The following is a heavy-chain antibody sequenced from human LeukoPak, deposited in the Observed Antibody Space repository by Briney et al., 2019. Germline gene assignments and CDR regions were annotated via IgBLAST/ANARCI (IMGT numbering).Heavy chain of an antibody. J-gene: IGHJ6*03. CDR1: GYSFTSYW. Sequence: GESLKISCKGSGYSFTSYWIGWVRQMPGKGLEWMGIIYPGDSDTRYSPSFQGQVTISADKSISTAYLQWSSLKASDTAMYYCAGLWGLENYYYYYMDVWGKGTTVTVSS. V-gene: IGHV5-51*01. D-gene: IGHD7-27*01. CDR3: AGLWGLENYYYYYMDV. CDR2: IYPGDSDT.